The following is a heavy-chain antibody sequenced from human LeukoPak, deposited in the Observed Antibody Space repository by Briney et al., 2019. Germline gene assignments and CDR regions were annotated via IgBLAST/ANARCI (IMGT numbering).Heavy chain of an antibody. CDR2: IYYSGST. V-gene: IGHV4-59*01. D-gene: IGHD4-23*01. J-gene: IGHJ4*02. Sequence: PSETLSLTCTVSSGSISSYYWSWIRQPPGKGLEWIGYIYYSGSTNYNPSLRSRVTISVDTSKNQFSLKLSSVTAADTAVYYCARGFYGGNLDYWGQGTLVTVSS. CDR3: ARGFYGGNLDY. CDR1: SGSISSYY.